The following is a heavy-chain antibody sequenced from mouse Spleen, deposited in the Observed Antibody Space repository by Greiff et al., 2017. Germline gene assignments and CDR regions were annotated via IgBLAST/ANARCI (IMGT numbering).Heavy chain of an antibody. Sequence: EVKLVESGPGLVKPSQSLSLTCSVTGYSITSGYYWNWIRQFPGNKLEWMGYISYDGSNNYNPSLKNRISITRDTSKNQFFLKLNSVTTEDTATYYCARSDGNYGVFDYWGQGTTLTVSS. CDR3: ARSDGNYGVFDY. D-gene: IGHD2-1*01. CDR1: GYSITSGYY. J-gene: IGHJ2*01. CDR2: ISYDGSN. V-gene: IGHV3-6*02.